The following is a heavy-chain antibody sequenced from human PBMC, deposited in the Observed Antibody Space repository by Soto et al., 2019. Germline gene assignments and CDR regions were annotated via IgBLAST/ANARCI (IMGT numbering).Heavy chain of an antibody. CDR2: ILYDERDK. CDR1: GFTFRSYA. Sequence: GGSLRLSCAASGFTFRSYAMHWVRQAPGKGLEWVAVILYDERDKYYADSLKGRFTISRDNSKNTLYLQMNSLRGEDTAVYYCARDLSVAGPDYWGQGTLVTVSS. CDR3: ARDLSVAGPDY. J-gene: IGHJ4*02. D-gene: IGHD6-19*01. V-gene: IGHV3-30*03.